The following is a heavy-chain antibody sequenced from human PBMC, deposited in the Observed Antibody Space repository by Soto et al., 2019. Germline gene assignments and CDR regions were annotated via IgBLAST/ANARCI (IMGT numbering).Heavy chain of an antibody. J-gene: IGHJ6*02. Sequence: QVQLVESGGGVVQPGRSLRLSCAASGFTFSSYGMHWVRQAPGKGLEWVAVISYDGSNKYYADSVKGRFTISRDNSKNTLYLQMNSLRAEDTAVYYCAKDSGIQLWLLGKYYYYYGMDVWGQGTTVTVSS. CDR3: AKDSGIQLWLLGKYYYYYGMDV. V-gene: IGHV3-30*18. D-gene: IGHD5-18*01. CDR2: ISYDGSNK. CDR1: GFTFSSYG.